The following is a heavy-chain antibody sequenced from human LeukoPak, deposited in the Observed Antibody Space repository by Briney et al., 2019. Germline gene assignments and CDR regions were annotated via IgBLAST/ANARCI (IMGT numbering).Heavy chain of an antibody. Sequence: RGSLRLSCAASGFTFSSYWMSWVRQAPGKGLEWVANIKQDGSEKYYVDSVKGRFTISRDNAKNSLYLQMDSLRAEDTAVYYCVRDRGFGANDYWGQGTLVTVSS. CDR1: GFTFSSYW. J-gene: IGHJ4*02. V-gene: IGHV3-7*01. D-gene: IGHD3-10*01. CDR2: IKQDGSEK. CDR3: VRDRGFGANDY.